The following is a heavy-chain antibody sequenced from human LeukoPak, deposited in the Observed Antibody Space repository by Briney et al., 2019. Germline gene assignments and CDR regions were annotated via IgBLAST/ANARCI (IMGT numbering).Heavy chain of an antibody. CDR1: GFTFSSYE. CDR3: ATYGDFFDY. Sequence: GGSLRLSCAASGFTFSSYEMNWVRQAPGKGLEWISYISSSGSTIYYADSVKGRFTISRDNAKNSLYLQMNSLRAEDTAVYYCATYGDFFDYWGQGTLVTVSS. CDR2: ISSSGSTI. D-gene: IGHD4-17*01. V-gene: IGHV3-48*03. J-gene: IGHJ4*02.